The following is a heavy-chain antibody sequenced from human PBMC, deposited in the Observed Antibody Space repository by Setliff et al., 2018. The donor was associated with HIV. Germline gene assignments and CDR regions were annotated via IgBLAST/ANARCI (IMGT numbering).Heavy chain of an antibody. Sequence: GGSLRLSCAASGFTFSSYAMSWVRQAPGKGLEWVSGISGNGGSTYYADSVKGRFTISRDNSKNTLNLQMNSLRAEDTAVYYCTTDLGSGRFSWNNNWGQGTQVTVSS. J-gene: IGHJ4*02. V-gene: IGHV3-23*01. CDR2: ISGNGGST. CDR3: TTDLGSGRFSWNNN. CDR1: GFTFSSYA. D-gene: IGHD1-26*01.